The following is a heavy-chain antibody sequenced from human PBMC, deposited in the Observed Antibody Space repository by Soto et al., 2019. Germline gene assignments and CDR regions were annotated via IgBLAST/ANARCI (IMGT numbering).Heavy chain of an antibody. CDR1: GYSFTDYH. J-gene: IGHJ6*02. Sequence: GASVKVSCKASGYSFTDYHIHWVRRAPGQGLEWLGRINPKSGGTSTAQKFQGWVTMTTDTSISAASMELTRLTSDDTAIYYCARGDSTDCSNGVCSFFYNHDMDVWG. D-gene: IGHD2-8*01. V-gene: IGHV1-2*04. CDR2: INPKSGGT. CDR3: ARGDSTDCSNGVCSFFYNHDMDV.